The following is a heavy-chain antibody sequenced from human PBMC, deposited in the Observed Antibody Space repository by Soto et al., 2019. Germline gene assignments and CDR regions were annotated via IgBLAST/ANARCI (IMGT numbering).Heavy chain of an antibody. Sequence: QVQLQESGPGLVKPSQTLSLTCTVSGGSISSGGYYWSWIRQHPGKGLEWIGYIYYSGSTYYNPSLKSXXTXSXXTSKNQFSLKLSSVTAADTAVYYCAKSRDGSILDYWGQGTLVTVSS. D-gene: IGHD3-9*01. V-gene: IGHV4-31*03. J-gene: IGHJ4*02. CDR3: AKSRDGSILDY. CDR1: GGSISSGGYY. CDR2: IYYSGST.